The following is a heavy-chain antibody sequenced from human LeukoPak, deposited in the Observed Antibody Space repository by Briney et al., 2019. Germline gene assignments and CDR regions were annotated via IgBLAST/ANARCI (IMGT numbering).Heavy chain of an antibody. CDR2: ISGSGGST. Sequence: GGSLRLSCAASGFTLGDYDIHWVRQAPGKGPEWVSAISGSGGSTYYADSVKGRFTISRDNSKNTLYLQMNSLRAEDTAVYYCAKGGGNGWYSSYYYYYYYMDVWGKGTTVTVSS. J-gene: IGHJ6*03. D-gene: IGHD6-19*01. CDR3: AKGGGNGWYSSYYYYYYYMDV. V-gene: IGHV3-23*01. CDR1: GFTLGDYD.